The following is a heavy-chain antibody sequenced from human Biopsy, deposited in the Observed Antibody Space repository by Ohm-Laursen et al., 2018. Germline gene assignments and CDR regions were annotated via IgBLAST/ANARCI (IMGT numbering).Heavy chain of an antibody. Sequence: SDTLSLTCVVSGGSIYNFFWSWIRQPPGKGLEWIGYIYYNGSTNYNPSLKSRVTISVDRSKNHFSLELSSVTAADTAVYYCARVGVGAPSIDYFDSWGQGALVTVSS. V-gene: IGHV4-59*07. CDR3: ARVGVGAPSIDYFDS. CDR1: GGSIYNFF. CDR2: IYYNGST. D-gene: IGHD1-26*01. J-gene: IGHJ4*02.